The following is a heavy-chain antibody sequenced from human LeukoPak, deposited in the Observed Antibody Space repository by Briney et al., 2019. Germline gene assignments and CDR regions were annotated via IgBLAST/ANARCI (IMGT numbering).Heavy chain of an antibody. CDR2: INPSAGRT. Sequence: ASVKVSCKASGYTFTNYYIHWVRQAPGQGLEWMGIINPSAGRTGFAQNFQGRVTMTSDTSTSTVYMELSSLRSEDTAVYYCTRERQQPYYFDYWGQGTLVTVSS. D-gene: IGHD6-13*01. J-gene: IGHJ4*02. CDR1: GYTFTNYY. CDR3: TRERQQPYYFDY. V-gene: IGHV1-46*03.